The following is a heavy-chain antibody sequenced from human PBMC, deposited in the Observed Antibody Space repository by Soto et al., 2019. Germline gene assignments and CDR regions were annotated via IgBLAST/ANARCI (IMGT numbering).Heavy chain of an antibody. V-gene: IGHV1-3*05. D-gene: IGHD5-12*01. CDR3: ARVSGYYLPDY. J-gene: IGHJ4*02. Sequence: QVQLVQSGAEEKKPGASVKVSCKASGYTFTNYAMHWVRQAPGHRLEWMGWINAGNGNTKYSQKFQGRVTITRDTSASTAYIELSSLRSEDTAVYYCARVSGYYLPDYWGQGTLVTVSS. CDR1: GYTFTNYA. CDR2: INAGNGNT.